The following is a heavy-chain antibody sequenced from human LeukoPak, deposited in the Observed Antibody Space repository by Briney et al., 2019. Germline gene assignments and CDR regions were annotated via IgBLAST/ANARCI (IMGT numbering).Heavy chain of an antibody. J-gene: IGHJ5*02. CDR1: GGSINNYY. V-gene: IGHV4-59*01. CDR2: IYYSGST. D-gene: IGHD3-16*01. Sequence: SETLSLTCTVSGGSINNYYWSWIRQPAGKGLEWIGYIYYSGSTNYNPSLKSRVTISVDTSKNQFSLKLSSVTAADTAVYYCARDLRGGDNWFDPWGQGTLVTVSS. CDR3: ARDLRGGDNWFDP.